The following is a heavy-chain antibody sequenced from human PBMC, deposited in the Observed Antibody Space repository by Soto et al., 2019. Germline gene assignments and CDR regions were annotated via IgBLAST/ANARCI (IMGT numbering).Heavy chain of an antibody. V-gene: IGHV1-3*01. Sequence: PGESLKISCKASGYTFTNYWIGWVRQAPGQRLEWMGWINAGNGNTKYSQKFQGRVTITRDTSASTAYMELSSLRSEDTAVYYCAILNLGYYYDSSGYYPLWGQGTLVTVSS. CDR3: AILNLGYYYDSSGYYPL. CDR1: GYTFTNYW. CDR2: INAGNGNT. D-gene: IGHD3-22*01. J-gene: IGHJ4*02.